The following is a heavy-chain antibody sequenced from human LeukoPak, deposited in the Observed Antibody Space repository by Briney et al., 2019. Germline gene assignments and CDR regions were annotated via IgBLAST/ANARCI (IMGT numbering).Heavy chain of an antibody. V-gene: IGHV3-30-3*01. Sequence: GGSLRLSCAASGFTFGSYAMHWVRQAPGKGLEWVAVISYDGSNKYYADSVKGRFTISRDNSKNTLYLQMNSLRAEDTAVYYCARDRAAAGTLDYWGQGTLVTVSS. CDR3: ARDRAAAGTLDY. D-gene: IGHD6-13*01. CDR2: ISYDGSNK. CDR1: GFTFGSYA. J-gene: IGHJ4*02.